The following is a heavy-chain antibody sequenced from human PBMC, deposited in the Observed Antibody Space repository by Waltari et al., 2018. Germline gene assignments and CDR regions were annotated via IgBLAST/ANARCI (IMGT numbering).Heavy chain of an antibody. J-gene: IGHJ6*03. CDR2: IRRGGST. CDR3: ARGACSDTSCYANYYYMDV. D-gene: IGHD2-2*01. V-gene: IGHV4-34*01. CDR1: GGSFSDYY. Sequence: QVQLQQWGAGLLKPSETLSLTCAVYGGSFSDYYWTWIRQPPGKGLEWIGEIRRGGSTNNNAALKGRVTISVDSSKTQFSLRLTSVAAADTAVYYCARGACSDTSCYANYYYMDVWGKGTAVTVSS.